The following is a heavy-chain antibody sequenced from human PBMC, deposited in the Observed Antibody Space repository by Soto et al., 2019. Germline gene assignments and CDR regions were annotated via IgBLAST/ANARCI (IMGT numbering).Heavy chain of an antibody. J-gene: IGHJ4*02. CDR2: ISYHGRNK. V-gene: IGHV3-30*18. D-gene: IGHD3-3*01. CDR3: VKDGSLEVPDVPLEEYYFDH. Sequence: QVQLVESGGGVVQPGKSLRLSCAASGFTFSGYGMHWVRQAPGKGLEWVAVISYHGRNKYYVDSVKGRFTISRDDSKNTLYLQMASVRAEDTAVYYCVKDGSLEVPDVPLEEYYFDHWGQGTRVTVSS. CDR1: GFTFSGYG.